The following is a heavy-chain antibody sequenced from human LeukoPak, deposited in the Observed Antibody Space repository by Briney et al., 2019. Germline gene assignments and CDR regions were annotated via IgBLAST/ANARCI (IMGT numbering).Heavy chain of an antibody. CDR3: ARSSTYSPYYFDS. CDR2: IYPGDSDI. J-gene: IGHJ4*01. D-gene: IGHD2-2*01. V-gene: IGHV5-51*01. Sequence: GESLKISCKGSGYTFNTYWIGWVRQMPGKGLEWMGIIYPGDSDIRYSPSFQGQVTISADKSINTAYLQWSSLKASDTAMYYCARSSTYSPYYFDSWGQGTLVTVSS. CDR1: GYTFNTYW.